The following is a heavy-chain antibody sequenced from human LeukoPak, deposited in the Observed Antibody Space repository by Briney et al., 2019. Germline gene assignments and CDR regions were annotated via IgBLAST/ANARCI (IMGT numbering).Heavy chain of an antibody. Sequence: PSETLSLTCTVSGGSISSGSYYWSWIRQPAGKGLEWIGRIYSSGSTNYNPSLKSRVTISVDTSKNQFSLKLSSVTAADTAVYYCARVVAAEYYYYMDVWGKGTTVTISS. D-gene: IGHD6-13*01. CDR3: ARVVAAEYYYYMDV. CDR2: IYSSGST. V-gene: IGHV4-61*02. CDR1: GGSISSGSYY. J-gene: IGHJ6*03.